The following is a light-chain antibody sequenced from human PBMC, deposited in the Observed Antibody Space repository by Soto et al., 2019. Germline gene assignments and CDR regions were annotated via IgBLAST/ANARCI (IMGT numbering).Light chain of an antibody. J-gene: IGKJ3*01. CDR2: AAS. CDR1: QGISNY. Sequence: DIQMTQSPSSLSASVGDRVTITCRASQGISNYLAWYQQKPGNVPKLLIYAASTLQSGVPSRLSGSGSGTDFALTISSLQPEDVASYYWQKYNSALIFSFGPGTKVDIK. V-gene: IGKV1-27*01. CDR3: QKYNSALIFS.